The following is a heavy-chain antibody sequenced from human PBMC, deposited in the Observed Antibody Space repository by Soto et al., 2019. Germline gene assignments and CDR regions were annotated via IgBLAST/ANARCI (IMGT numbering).Heavy chain of an antibody. CDR1: GGSISSGDYY. V-gene: IGHV4-30-4*01. Sequence: QVQLQESGAGLVKPSQTLSLTCTVSGGSISSGDYYWSWIRQPPGKGLEWIGYIYYSGSTYYNPSLKSRVTISVDTSKNQFSLKLSSVTAADTAVYYCATFFRDTAMAADAFDIWGQGTMVTVSS. D-gene: IGHD5-18*01. CDR3: ATFFRDTAMAADAFDI. CDR2: IYYSGST. J-gene: IGHJ3*02.